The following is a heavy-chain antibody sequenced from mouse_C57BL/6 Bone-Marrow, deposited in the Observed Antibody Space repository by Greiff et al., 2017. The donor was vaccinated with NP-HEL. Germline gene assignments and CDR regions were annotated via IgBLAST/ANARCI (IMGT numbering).Heavy chain of an antibody. V-gene: IGHV14-1*01. CDR1: GFNIKDYY. CDR2: IDPEDGDT. D-gene: IGHD2-4*01. Sequence: VQLKESGAELVRPGASVKLSCTASGFNIKDYYMHWVKQRPEQGLEWIGRIDPEDGDTEYAPKFQGKATMTADTTSNTAFLQLSSLTSEDTTVYYCTTGVYYDYEGYAMDYWGQGTTVTVSS. J-gene: IGHJ4*01. CDR3: TTGVYYDYEGYAMDY.